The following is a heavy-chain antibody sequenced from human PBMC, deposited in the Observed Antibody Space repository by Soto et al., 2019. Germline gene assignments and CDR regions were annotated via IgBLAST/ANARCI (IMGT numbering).Heavy chain of an antibody. Sequence: QVQLQESGPGLVKPSETLSLTCTVSGGSISSYYWSWIRQTAGKGLEWIGRIYTSGSTNYNPSLTRRVTMSVDTSKNQFSLKLSSVTAADPAGDYWARDDYSSPSTFDYWGQGTLGTVSS. V-gene: IGHV4-4*07. CDR3: ARDDYSSPSTFDY. J-gene: IGHJ4*02. D-gene: IGHD3-16*01. CDR2: IYTSGST. CDR1: GGSISSYY.